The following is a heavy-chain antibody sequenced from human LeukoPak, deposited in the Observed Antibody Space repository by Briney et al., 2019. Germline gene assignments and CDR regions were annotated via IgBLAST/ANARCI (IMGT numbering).Heavy chain of an antibody. Sequence: ASVKVSCKASGYTFTSYGISWVRQAPGQGLEWMGIINPSGGSTSYAQKFQGRVTMTRDTSTSTVYMELSSLRSEDTAVYYCARSAKIPVEYYYDSSGPWAFDIWGQGTMVTVSS. V-gene: IGHV1-46*01. J-gene: IGHJ3*02. CDR2: INPSGGST. D-gene: IGHD3-22*01. CDR3: ARSAKIPVEYYYDSSGPWAFDI. CDR1: GYTFTSYG.